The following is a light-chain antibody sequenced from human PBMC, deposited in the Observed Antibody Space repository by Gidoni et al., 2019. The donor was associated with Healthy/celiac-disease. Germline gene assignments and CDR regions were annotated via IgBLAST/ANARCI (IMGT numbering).Light chain of an antibody. V-gene: IGKV2-28*01. J-gene: IGKJ4*01. CDR3: MQALQTPLT. Sequence: DIVMTQSPLSLPVTPGEPASISCRSSQSLLHSNGYNYLDWYLQKPGQSPQLLIYLGSNRASGVPDRFSGSGSGTDFILKSSRVEAEDVGVYYCMQALQTPLTFGGGTKVEIK. CDR1: QSLLHSNGYNY. CDR2: LGS.